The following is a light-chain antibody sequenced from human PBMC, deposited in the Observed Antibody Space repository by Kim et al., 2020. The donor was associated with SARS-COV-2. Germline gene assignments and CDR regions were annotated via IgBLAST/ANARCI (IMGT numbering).Light chain of an antibody. CDR3: LLSYSGVWV. V-gene: IGLV7-46*01. CDR1: TGPVTSSHF. J-gene: IGLJ3*02. Sequence: PGRTVNLTCGSSTGPVTSSHFPYWLQQRPGQAPRTLISDTTNTHSWTPARFSGSLLGDKAALTLSGAQPEDEADYYCLLSYSGVWVFGGGTQLTVL. CDR2: DTT.